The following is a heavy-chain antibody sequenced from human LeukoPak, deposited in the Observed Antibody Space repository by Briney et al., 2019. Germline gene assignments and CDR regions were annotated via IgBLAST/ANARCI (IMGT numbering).Heavy chain of an antibody. J-gene: IGHJ4*02. CDR2: IKQDGSEK. Sequence: GGSLRLSCAASGFTLSTFWMSWVRQAPGKGLEWVANIKQDGSEKYYVDSVKGRFTISRDNAKNSLYPQMNSLRADDTAVYYCARGDPVLRYFDWLLAHFDYWGQGTLVTVSS. V-gene: IGHV3-7*04. CDR1: GFTLSTFW. D-gene: IGHD3-9*01. CDR3: ARGDPVLRYFDWLLAHFDY.